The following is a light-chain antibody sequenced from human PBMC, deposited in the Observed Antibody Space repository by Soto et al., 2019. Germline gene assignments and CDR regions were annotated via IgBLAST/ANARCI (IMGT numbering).Light chain of an antibody. Sequence: DIQMTQSPSTLSSSVGDRVTITCRASQSINTWLAWYQQKPGIAPKRLIYKASILESGVPSRFSGSGSGTEFTLTISSLQPDDFATYYCQQYNSYAITFGQGTRLEIK. V-gene: IGKV1-5*03. CDR2: KAS. CDR1: QSINTW. J-gene: IGKJ5*01. CDR3: QQYNSYAIT.